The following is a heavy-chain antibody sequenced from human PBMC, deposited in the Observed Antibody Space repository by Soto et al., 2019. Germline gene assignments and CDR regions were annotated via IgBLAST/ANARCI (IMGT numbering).Heavy chain of an antibody. CDR3: ARDRFYGSGSYYVNYFDY. CDR1: GYTFTSYD. CDR2: INPSGGST. V-gene: IGHV1-46*03. J-gene: IGHJ4*02. Sequence: ASVKVSCKAPGYTFTSYDMHWVRQAPGKGLEWMGKINPSGGSTSYAQKFQGRVTMTRDTSTSTVYMELSSLRSEDTAVYYCARDRFYGSGSYYVNYFDYWGQGTLVTVSS. D-gene: IGHD3-10*01.